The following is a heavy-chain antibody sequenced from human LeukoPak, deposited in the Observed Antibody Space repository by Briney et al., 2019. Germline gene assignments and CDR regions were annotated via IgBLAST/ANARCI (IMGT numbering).Heavy chain of an antibody. CDR1: GGSFSGYY. CDR3: ARHDLKVGGIDY. J-gene: IGHJ4*02. V-gene: IGHV4-34*01. CDR2: INHSGST. D-gene: IGHD3-10*01. Sequence: PSETLSLTCAVYGGSFSGYYWSWIRQPPGKGLEWIGEINHSGSTNYNPSLKSRVTISVDTSKNQFSLKLSSVTAADTAVYYCARHDLKVGGIDYWGQGTLVTVSS.